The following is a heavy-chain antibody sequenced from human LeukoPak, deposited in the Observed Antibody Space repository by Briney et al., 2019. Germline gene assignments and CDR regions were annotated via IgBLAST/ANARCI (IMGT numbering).Heavy chain of an antibody. D-gene: IGHD3-3*01. CDR3: ASGTIFGVANFDY. CDR2: IYYSGST. V-gene: IGHV4-39*07. Sequence: PSETLSLTCTVSGGSISSSSYYWGWIRQPPGKGLEWIGSIYYSGSTYYNPSLKSRVTISVDTSKNQFSLKLSSVTAADTAVYYCASGTIFGVANFDYWGQGTLVTVSS. J-gene: IGHJ4*02. CDR1: GGSISSSSYY.